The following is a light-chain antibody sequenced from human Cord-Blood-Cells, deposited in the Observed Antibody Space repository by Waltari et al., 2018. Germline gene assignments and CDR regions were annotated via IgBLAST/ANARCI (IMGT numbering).Light chain of an antibody. Sequence: DIQMTQSPSTLSASVGDRLPITCRASQSISSWLAWYQQKPGKAPKLLIYDASSLESGVPSRFSGSGSGTEFTLTISSLQPDDFATYYCQQYNSYSTFGQGTKVEIK. CDR3: QQYNSYST. CDR2: DAS. CDR1: QSISSW. J-gene: IGKJ1*01. V-gene: IGKV1-5*01.